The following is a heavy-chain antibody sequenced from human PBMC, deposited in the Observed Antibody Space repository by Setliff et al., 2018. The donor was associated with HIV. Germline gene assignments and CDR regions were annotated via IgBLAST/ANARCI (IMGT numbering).Heavy chain of an antibody. CDR3: AQLGMVDDFDY. V-gene: IGHV4-34*01. D-gene: IGHD1-1*01. CDR2: IDHSGST. Sequence: TLSLTCEVYGGSFSGYYWSWVRQPPGKGLEWIGEIDHSGSTNYNPPLKSRVTISVDTSKNQFSLKLSSVTAADTAVYYCAQLGMVDDFDYWGQGTLVTVSS. J-gene: IGHJ4*02. CDR1: GGSFSGYY.